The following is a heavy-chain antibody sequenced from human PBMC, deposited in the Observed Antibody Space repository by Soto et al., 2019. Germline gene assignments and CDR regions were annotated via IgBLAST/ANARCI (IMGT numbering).Heavy chain of an antibody. Sequence: QVQLVESGGGVVQPGTSLRLSCVTSGFIFNNYALYWVRQAPGKGVEWVASISVDGTKENYADSVKGRCSISRDQSKNTLYLEMNSLRGEDTAVYYCARELVDWQYFDYWGQGTLATVSS. CDR1: GFIFNNYA. CDR2: ISVDGTKE. D-gene: IGHD2-15*01. J-gene: IGHJ4*02. V-gene: IGHV3-30-3*01. CDR3: ARELVDWQYFDY.